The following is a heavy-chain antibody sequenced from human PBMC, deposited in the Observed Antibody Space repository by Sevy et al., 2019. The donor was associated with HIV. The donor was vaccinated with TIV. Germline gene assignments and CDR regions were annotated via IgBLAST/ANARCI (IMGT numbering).Heavy chain of an antibody. CDR3: VRGGVGGYSYSLDF. Sequence: GGSLRLSCAASGFSFSIYWMTWVRQAPGKGLEWVATMNQDGNEKYYVDSVKGRFTISRDNAQNSLYLQMNSLRAGDTAVYYGVRGGVGGYSYSLDFWGQGTLVTVSS. V-gene: IGHV3-7*01. CDR2: MNQDGNEK. D-gene: IGHD5-18*01. CDR1: GFSFSIYW. J-gene: IGHJ4*02.